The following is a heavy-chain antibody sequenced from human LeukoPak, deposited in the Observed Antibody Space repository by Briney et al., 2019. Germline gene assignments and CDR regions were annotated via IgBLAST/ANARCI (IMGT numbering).Heavy chain of an antibody. Sequence: GGSLRLSCAASGFTVSSNYMSWVRQAPGKGLEWVSVIYSGGSTYYADSVKGRFTISRDNSKNTLYLQMNSLRAEDTAVYYCASIGLQSSSGWLAEYFQHWGQGTLVTVSS. CDR3: ASIGLQSSSGWLAEYFQH. D-gene: IGHD6-19*01. V-gene: IGHV3-53*01. CDR1: GFTVSSNY. J-gene: IGHJ1*01. CDR2: IYSGGST.